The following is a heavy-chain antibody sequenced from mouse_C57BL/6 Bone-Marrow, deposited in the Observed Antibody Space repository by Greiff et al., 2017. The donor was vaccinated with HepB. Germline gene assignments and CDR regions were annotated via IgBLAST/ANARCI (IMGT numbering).Heavy chain of an antibody. CDR3: ARDDGYFLYYFDY. Sequence: VQLKQPGAELVKPGASVKMSCKASGYTFTSYWITWVKQRPGQGLEWIGDIYPGSGSTNYNEKFKSKATLTVDTSSSTAYMQLSSLTSEDSAVYYCARDDGYFLYYFDYWGQGTTLTVSS. J-gene: IGHJ2*01. D-gene: IGHD2-3*01. CDR2: IYPGSGST. CDR1: GYTFTSYW. V-gene: IGHV1-55*01.